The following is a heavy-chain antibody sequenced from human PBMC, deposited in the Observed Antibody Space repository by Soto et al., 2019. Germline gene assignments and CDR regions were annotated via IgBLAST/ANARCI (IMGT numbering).Heavy chain of an antibody. Sequence: QVQLVQSGAEVKKPGSSVKVSCRASGGTFSSYAVSWVRQAPGQGLEWMGVIIPLLGSPKYAQKFQGRVTITADDSATTAYMELTGLRSDDTAVYYCAREISSPNYYYYGMDVWGQGTTVTVSS. CDR1: GGTFSSYA. D-gene: IGHD3-10*01. CDR2: IIPLLGSP. CDR3: AREISSPNYYYYGMDV. J-gene: IGHJ6*02. V-gene: IGHV1-69*01.